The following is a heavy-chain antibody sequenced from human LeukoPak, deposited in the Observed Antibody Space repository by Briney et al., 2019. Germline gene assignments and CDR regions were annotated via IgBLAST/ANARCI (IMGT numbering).Heavy chain of an antibody. J-gene: IGHJ3*02. CDR1: GFTFSSYG. Sequence: RGRSLRLSCAASGFTFSSYGMHWVRQAPGKGLEWVAVIWYDGSNKYYADSVKGRFTISRDNSKNTLYLQMNSLRAEDTAAYYCARETPTSSSWFNDAFDIWGQGTMVTVSS. CDR2: IWYDGSNK. D-gene: IGHD6-13*01. V-gene: IGHV3-33*01. CDR3: ARETPTSSSWFNDAFDI.